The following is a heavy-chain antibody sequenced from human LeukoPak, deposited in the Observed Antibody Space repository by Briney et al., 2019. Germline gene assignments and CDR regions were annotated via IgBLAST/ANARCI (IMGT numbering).Heavy chain of an antibody. CDR1: GGSISSSSYY. D-gene: IGHD5-18*01. CDR2: IYYSGST. J-gene: IGHJ4*02. V-gene: IGHV4-39*01. Sequence: SETLSLTCTVSGGSISSSSYYWRWIRQPPGKGLEWIGSIYYSGSTYYNPSLKSRVTISVDTSKNQFSLKLSSVTAADTAVYYCARQPGYSYGAVYCDYWGQGTLVTVSS. CDR3: ARQPGYSYGAVYCDY.